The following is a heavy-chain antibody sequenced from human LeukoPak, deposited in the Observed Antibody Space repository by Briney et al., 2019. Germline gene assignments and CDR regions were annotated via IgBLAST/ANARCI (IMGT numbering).Heavy chain of an antibody. J-gene: IGHJ4*02. D-gene: IGHD1-26*01. Sequence: GESLQISFKGSGYSFTSYWIGWVRPMPGKGLEWMGIIYPGDSDTRYSPSFQGQVTISADKSISTAYLQWSSLKASDTAMYYCARQTDVGASDYWGQGTLVTVSS. CDR2: IYPGDSDT. V-gene: IGHV5-51*01. CDR3: ARQTDVGASDY. CDR1: GYSFTSYW.